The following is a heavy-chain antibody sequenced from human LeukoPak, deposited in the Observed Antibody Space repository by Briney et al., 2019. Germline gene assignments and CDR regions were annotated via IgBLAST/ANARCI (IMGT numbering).Heavy chain of an antibody. J-gene: IGHJ6*02. CDR2: ISAYNGNI. CDR3: ARANLLWFGELFSNYYGMDV. Sequence: ASVKVSCKASVYTFTSQGNSWARQAPGQGLEWMGWISAYNGNINYPQKLQGRVTMTTDTSTSTAYLELRSLRSDDTAVYYCARANLLWFGELFSNYYGMDVWGQGTTVTVSS. D-gene: IGHD3-10*01. CDR1: VYTFTSQG. V-gene: IGHV1-18*01.